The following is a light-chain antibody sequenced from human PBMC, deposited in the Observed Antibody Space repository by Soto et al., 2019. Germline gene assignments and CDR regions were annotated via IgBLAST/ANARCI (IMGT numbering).Light chain of an antibody. CDR2: GAS. CDR3: QQYELT. Sequence: EIVLTQSPGTLSLSPGERATLSCRASQSVSSSYLAWYQQKPGQAPRLLIYGASSRATGIPDRVSGSGSGTDFTLTISRLEPEDFAVYYCQQYELTFGGGTKVEIK. CDR1: QSVSSSY. V-gene: IGKV3-20*01. J-gene: IGKJ4*01.